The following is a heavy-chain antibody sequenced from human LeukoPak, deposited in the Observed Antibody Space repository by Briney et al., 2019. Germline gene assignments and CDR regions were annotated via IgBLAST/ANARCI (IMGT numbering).Heavy chain of an antibody. V-gene: IGHV4-39*01. CDR1: GGSISSSSYY. Sequence: PSETLSLTCTVSGGSISSSSYYWGWIRQPPGKGLEWIGSIYYSGSTYYNPSLKSRVTISVDTSKNQFSLKLSSMTAADTAVYYCARGRIGYCGSTSCPGTFDIWGQGTMVTVSS. D-gene: IGHD2-2*01. CDR3: ARGRIGYCGSTSCPGTFDI. J-gene: IGHJ3*02. CDR2: IYYSGST.